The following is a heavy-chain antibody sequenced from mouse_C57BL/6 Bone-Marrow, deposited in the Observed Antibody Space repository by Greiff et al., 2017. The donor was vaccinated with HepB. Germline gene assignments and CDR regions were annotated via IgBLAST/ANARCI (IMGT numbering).Heavy chain of an antibody. V-gene: IGHV5-4*01. J-gene: IGHJ3*01. CDR3: ARDRDYGGFAY. Sequence: EVHLVESGGGLVKPGGSLKLSCAASGFTFSSYAMSWVRQTPEKRLEWVATISDGGSYTYYPDNVKGRFTISRDNAKNNLYLQMSHLKSEDTAMYYCARDRDYGGFAYWGQGTLVTVSA. D-gene: IGHD1-1*01. CDR1: GFTFSSYA. CDR2: ISDGGSYT.